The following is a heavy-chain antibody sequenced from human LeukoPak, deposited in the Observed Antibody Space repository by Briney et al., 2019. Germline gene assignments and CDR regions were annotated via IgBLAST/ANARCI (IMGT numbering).Heavy chain of an antibody. Sequence: ASVKVSCKASGYTFTSYGISWVRQPPGQGLEWMGWISAYNGNTNYAQKLQGRVTMTTDTSTSTAYMELRSLRSDDTAVYYCARVITSSSWYSHGYYGMDVWGQGTTVTVSS. D-gene: IGHD6-13*01. CDR1: GYTFTSYG. CDR2: ISAYNGNT. J-gene: IGHJ6*02. V-gene: IGHV1-18*01. CDR3: ARVITSSSWYSHGYYGMDV.